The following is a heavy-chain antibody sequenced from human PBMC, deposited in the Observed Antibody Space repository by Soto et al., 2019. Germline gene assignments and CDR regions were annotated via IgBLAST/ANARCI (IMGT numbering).Heavy chain of an antibody. CDR1: GFSLSTDEVG. J-gene: IGHJ4*02. Sequence: SGPTLVNPTQTLTLTCAFSGFSLSTDEVGVAWIRQSPGKALECLAVIYWNDDKRYSPSLKSRLTITKDTSNNQVVLTMTNMDPVDTATYFCAHRRVAVSGRNFDQWGQGILVTVSS. CDR2: IYWNDDK. D-gene: IGHD2-2*01. V-gene: IGHV2-5*01. CDR3: AHRRVAVSGRNFDQ.